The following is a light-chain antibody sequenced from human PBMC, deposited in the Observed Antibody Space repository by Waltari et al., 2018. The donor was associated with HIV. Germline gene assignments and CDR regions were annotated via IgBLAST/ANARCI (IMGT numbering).Light chain of an antibody. J-gene: IGKJ1*01. CDR2: SAS. Sequence: DIKLTQSPSFLSASVGDRVTTTCRASQDIRNYLAWYQQKLGKAPKLLIYSASSLQSGVPSRFSGSGSGTQFTLTINSLQPEDFATYHCQQLNEYPWTFGQGTQVEIK. CDR3: QQLNEYPWT. CDR1: QDIRNY. V-gene: IGKV1-9*01.